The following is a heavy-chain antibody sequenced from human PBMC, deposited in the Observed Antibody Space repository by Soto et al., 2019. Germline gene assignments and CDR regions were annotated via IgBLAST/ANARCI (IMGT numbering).Heavy chain of an antibody. V-gene: IGHV1-2*04. CDR1: GYSFTGYY. CDR3: ARDLSVVVVPAAMPQGWFDP. J-gene: IGHJ5*02. CDR2: INPNSGGT. Sequence: GTSVKLSCEACGYSFTGYYMHWVRQAPRQGLEWMGWINPNSGGTNYAQKFQGWVTMTRDTSISTAYMELSRLRSDDTAVYYCARDLSVVVVPAAMPQGWFDPWGQGTLVTVSS. D-gene: IGHD2-2*01.